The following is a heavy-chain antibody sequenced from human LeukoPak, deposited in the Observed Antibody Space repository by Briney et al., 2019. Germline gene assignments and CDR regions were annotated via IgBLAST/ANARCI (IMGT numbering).Heavy chain of an antibody. D-gene: IGHD1-26*01. CDR3: ARENPFNSGTYEVHYYYYYYMDV. Sequence: SQTLSLTCAISGDSVSSNSAAWNWIRQSPSRGLEWLGRTYYRSKWYNDYAVSVKSRITINPDTSKNQFSLQLNSVTPEDTAVYYCARENPFNSGTYEVHYYYYYYMDVWGKGTTVTVSS. V-gene: IGHV6-1*01. CDR1: GDSVSSNSAA. J-gene: IGHJ6*03. CDR2: TYYRSKWYN.